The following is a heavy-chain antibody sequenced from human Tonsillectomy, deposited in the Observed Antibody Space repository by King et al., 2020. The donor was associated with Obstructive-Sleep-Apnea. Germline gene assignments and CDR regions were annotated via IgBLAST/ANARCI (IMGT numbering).Heavy chain of an antibody. Sequence: QLQESGPGLVKPSETLSLNCTVSGGSISGYYWSWIRQPPGKGLEWIGYSYYSGSTNYNPSLKSGVTISIDTSQNQFSLKLGSVTAADTAVYYCARHVYPLDYYDSSGYEYYFDYWGQGTLVTVSS. CDR1: GGSISGYY. J-gene: IGHJ4*02. CDR2: SYYSGST. D-gene: IGHD3-22*01. V-gene: IGHV4-59*08. CDR3: ARHVYPLDYYDSSGYEYYFDY.